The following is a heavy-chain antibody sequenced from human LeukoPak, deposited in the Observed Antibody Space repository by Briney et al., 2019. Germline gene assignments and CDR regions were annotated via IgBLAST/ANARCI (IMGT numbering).Heavy chain of an antibody. CDR1: GYTFTGYY. V-gene: IGHV1-2*02. Sequence: ASVKVSCKASGYTFTGYYMNWVRQAPGQGLEWVGWINPNSGATNYAQKFQSRVTMTRDTSISTAYMELSRLRSDDTAVYYCARDYGSGSYSSEFDYWGQGTLVTVSS. J-gene: IGHJ4*02. CDR2: INPNSGAT. D-gene: IGHD3-10*01. CDR3: ARDYGSGSYSSEFDY.